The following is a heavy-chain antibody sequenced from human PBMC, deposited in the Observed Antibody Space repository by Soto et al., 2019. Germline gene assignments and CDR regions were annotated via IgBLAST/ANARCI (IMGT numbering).Heavy chain of an antibody. D-gene: IGHD3-16*01. CDR1: GDFFINYH. V-gene: IGHV1-46*01. Sequence: ASVKVSCKASGDFFINYHIHWVRQAPGQGLEWMGIINPSGGSKSYAEKLQGRVTMTTDTSTSTVYMDPSSLRSVDTAVYHCARDAVGGKTTPSHLDSWGQGTLVTLSS. J-gene: IGHJ4*02. CDR3: ARDAVGGKTTPSHLDS. CDR2: INPSGGSK.